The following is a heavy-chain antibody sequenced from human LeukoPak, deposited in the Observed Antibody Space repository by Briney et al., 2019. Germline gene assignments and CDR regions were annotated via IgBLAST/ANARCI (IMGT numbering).Heavy chain of an antibody. CDR2: ISYDGSNK. Sequence: GGSLRLSCAASGFTFSSYGMHWVRQAPGKGLEWVALISYDGSNKYYADSVKGRFTISRDNSKNTLYLRTNSLRAEDTAVYYCAEDTNYYDTSGPLDYWGQGTLVTVSS. J-gene: IGHJ4*02. V-gene: IGHV3-30*18. CDR1: GFTFSSYG. D-gene: IGHD3-22*01. CDR3: AEDTNYYDTSGPLDY.